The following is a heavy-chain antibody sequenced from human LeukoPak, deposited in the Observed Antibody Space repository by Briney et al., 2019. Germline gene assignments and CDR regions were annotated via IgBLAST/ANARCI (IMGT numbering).Heavy chain of an antibody. V-gene: IGHV3-30*02. Sequence: PGGSLRLSCAASGFTFSSYGMHWVRQAPGKGLEWVAFIRYDGSNKYYADSVKGRFTISRDNSKNTLYPQMNSLRAEDTAMYYCAKEARWYSSSWYYFDYWGQGTLVTVSS. CDR3: AKEARWYSSSWYYFDY. CDR2: IRYDGSNK. J-gene: IGHJ4*02. CDR1: GFTFSSYG. D-gene: IGHD6-13*01.